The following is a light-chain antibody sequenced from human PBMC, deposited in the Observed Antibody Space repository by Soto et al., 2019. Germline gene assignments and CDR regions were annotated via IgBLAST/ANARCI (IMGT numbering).Light chain of an antibody. J-gene: IGKJ1*01. CDR3: QQYNSYPRT. CDR1: QSISNW. Sequence: DIQMTQSPSTLSASVGDRVTITCRASQSISNWLAWYQQKPGKAPKLLIYDASSLESGVPSRFSGSGSGTEFTLTISRLQPDDFATYYGQQYNSYPRTFGQGTKVEIK. CDR2: DAS. V-gene: IGKV1-5*01.